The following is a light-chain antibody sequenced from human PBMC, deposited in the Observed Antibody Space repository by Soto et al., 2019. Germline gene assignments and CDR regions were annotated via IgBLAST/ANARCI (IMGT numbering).Light chain of an antibody. Sequence: EIVLTQSPATLSLSPGERATLSCRASPSVTNYLAWYQQKPGQAPRLIIYGAFNSATGIPARFSGSGSGTDFTLTISSLEPEDFAVHYCQQRNIWPPVTFGQGTRLEIK. CDR3: QQRNIWPPVT. CDR1: PSVTNY. J-gene: IGKJ5*01. CDR2: GAF. V-gene: IGKV3-11*01.